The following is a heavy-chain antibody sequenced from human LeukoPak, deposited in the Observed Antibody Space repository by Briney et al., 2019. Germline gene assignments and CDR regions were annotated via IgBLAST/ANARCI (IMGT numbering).Heavy chain of an antibody. V-gene: IGHV3-48*03. J-gene: IGHJ3*02. D-gene: IGHD2-8*02. CDR3: ARGRSGGLVDAFDI. CDR1: GFTFSSYE. CDR2: ITYSGTTI. Sequence: GGSLRLSXAASGFTFSSYETNWVRQALGKGMEWVSYITYSGTTIYFADSVKGRFTISRDNAKNSLYLQMSSLRAEDTAVYYCARGRSGGLVDAFDIWGQGTMVTVSS.